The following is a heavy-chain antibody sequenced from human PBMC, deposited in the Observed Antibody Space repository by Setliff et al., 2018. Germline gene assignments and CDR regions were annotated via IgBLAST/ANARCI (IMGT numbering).Heavy chain of an antibody. J-gene: IGHJ5*02. V-gene: IGHV5-51*01. CDR3: ARTRTPSPFDSWFDP. CDR2: IYAGDSDT. CDR1: GYSFTRYW. Sequence: GESLKLSCKGSGYSFTRYWIGWVRQMPGKGLEWMGIIYAGDSDTRYSPSFQGQVTISADKSISTAYLQWSSLKASDTAMYYCARTRTPSPFDSWFDPWGQGTLVTVSS. D-gene: IGHD2-15*01.